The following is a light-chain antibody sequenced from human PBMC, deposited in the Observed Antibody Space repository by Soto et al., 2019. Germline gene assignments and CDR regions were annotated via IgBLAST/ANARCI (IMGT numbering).Light chain of an antibody. J-gene: IGKJ1*01. V-gene: IGKV3-20*01. CDR1: QSVTSSY. CDR3: QQYGSSPPT. Sequence: EIVLTQSPGTLSLSPGERATFSCRSRQSVTSSYLAWYQQKPGQPPRLLIYGASSRATGIPDRFSGSGSGTDFTLTINRLEPEDFALYYCQQYGSSPPTFGQGTKVDIK. CDR2: GAS.